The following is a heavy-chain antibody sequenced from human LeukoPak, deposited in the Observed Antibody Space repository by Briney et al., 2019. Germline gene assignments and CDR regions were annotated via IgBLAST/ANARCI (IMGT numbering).Heavy chain of an antibody. D-gene: IGHD6-13*01. CDR1: GGSISSSSYY. J-gene: IGHJ4*02. V-gene: IGHV4-39*07. CDR3: ARAIGAAGLYYFDY. CDR2: IYYGGST. Sequence: SETLSLTCTVSGGSISSSSYYWGWIRQPPGKGLEWIGSIYYGGSTYYNPSLKSRVTISVDTSKNQFSLKLSSVTAADTAVYYCARAIGAAGLYYFDYWGQGTLVTVSS.